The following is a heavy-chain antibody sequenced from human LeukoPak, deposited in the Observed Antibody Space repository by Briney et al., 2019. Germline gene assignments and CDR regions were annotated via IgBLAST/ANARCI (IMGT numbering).Heavy chain of an antibody. V-gene: IGHV4-30-2*01. CDR3: ARGRAYYDFWSGQGTNWFDP. D-gene: IGHD3-3*01. CDR1: GGSISSGGYS. J-gene: IGHJ5*02. CDR2: IYHSGST. Sequence: SETLSLTCAVSGGSISSGGYSWSWIRQPPGKGLEWIGYIYHSGSTYYNPSLKSRVTISVDTSKNQFSLKLSSVTAADTAVYYCARGRAYYDFWSGQGTNWFDPWGQGTLVTVSS.